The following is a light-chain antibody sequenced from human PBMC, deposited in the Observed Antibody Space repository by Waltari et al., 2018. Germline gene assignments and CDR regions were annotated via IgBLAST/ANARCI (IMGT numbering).Light chain of an antibody. CDR2: EVT. CDR1: SGDVGNYNY. V-gene: IGLV2-8*01. Sequence: QSALTQPPSASGSPGQSVTVSCTGTSGDVGNYNYVSWYQQYPGNAPKLIIYEVTKRPAGVPYRFSGTKSGNTASLTFSGLRAEDEADYYCSSYAGSSTYVFGSGTKVTVL. J-gene: IGLJ1*01. CDR3: SSYAGSSTYV.